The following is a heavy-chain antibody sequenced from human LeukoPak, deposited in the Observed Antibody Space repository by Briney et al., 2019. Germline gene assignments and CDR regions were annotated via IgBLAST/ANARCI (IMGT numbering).Heavy chain of an antibody. CDR3: AKASSSSYYYGMDV. Sequence: PGGSLRLSCAASGFTFSSYAMSWVRQAPAKGLEWVSAISGSGGSTYYADSVKGRFTISRDNSKNTLYLQMNSLRAEDTAVYYCAKASSSSYYYGMDVWGQGTTVTVSS. CDR2: ISGSGGST. D-gene: IGHD6-13*01. CDR1: GFTFSSYA. J-gene: IGHJ6*02. V-gene: IGHV3-23*01.